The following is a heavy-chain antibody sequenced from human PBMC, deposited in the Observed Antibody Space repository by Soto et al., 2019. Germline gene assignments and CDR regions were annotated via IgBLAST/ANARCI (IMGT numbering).Heavy chain of an antibody. V-gene: IGHV1-8*01. CDR1: GYTFTSYD. Sequence: QVQLVQSGAEVKKPGASVKVSCKASGYTFTSYDINWVRQATGQGLEWMGWMNPNSGNTGYAQKFQGRVTMTRNTSISTAYMERSSLRSEDTAVYYCARARAARPLGFYYYYYMDVWGKGTTVTVSS. J-gene: IGHJ6*03. CDR2: MNPNSGNT. D-gene: IGHD6-6*01. CDR3: ARARAARPLGFYYYYYMDV.